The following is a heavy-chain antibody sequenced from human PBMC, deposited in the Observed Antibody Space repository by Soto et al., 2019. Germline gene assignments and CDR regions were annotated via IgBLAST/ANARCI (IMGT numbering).Heavy chain of an antibody. V-gene: IGHV3-74*01. CDR2: INFDGSST. CDR1: GFALSSSW. D-gene: IGHD6-19*01. J-gene: IGHJ4*02. CDR3: ARGPRGWYGFDY. Sequence: EVQLVESGGGLVQPGGSLRLSCAGSGFALSSSWMHWVRQDPGKGLVWVSRINFDGSSTDYADSVRGRFTISRDNANNTLYLEMNSLRADDTAVYHCARGPRGWYGFDYWGQGTLVTVSS.